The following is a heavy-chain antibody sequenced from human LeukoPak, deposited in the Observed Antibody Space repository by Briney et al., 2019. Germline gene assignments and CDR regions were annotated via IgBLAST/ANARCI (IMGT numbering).Heavy chain of an antibody. J-gene: IGHJ4*02. D-gene: IGHD6-19*01. CDR3: ARRGYSSGWYSY. Sequence: PSETLSLTCTVSGDSISTYYWSWIRQPPGKGLEWIGYIYHSGSTNYNPSLKSRVTVSVDTSKNQFSLKLSSVTAADTAVYYCARRGYSSGWYSYWGQGTLVTVSS. CDR1: GDSISTYY. CDR2: IYHSGST. V-gene: IGHV4-59*01.